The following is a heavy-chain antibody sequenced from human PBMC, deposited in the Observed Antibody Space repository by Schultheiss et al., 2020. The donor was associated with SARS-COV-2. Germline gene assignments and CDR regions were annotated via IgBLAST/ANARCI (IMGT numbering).Heavy chain of an antibody. D-gene: IGHD1-26*01. CDR1: GGTFSSYG. V-gene: IGHV1-18*01. J-gene: IGHJ4*02. CDR2: ISAYNGNT. Sequence: ASVKVSCKASGGTFSSYGISWVRQAPGQGLEWMGWISAYNGNTNYAQKLQGRVTMTTDTSTSTAYMELRSLRSDDTAVYYCARDRGGGATTTFVDYWGQGTLVTVSS. CDR3: ARDRGGGATTTFVDY.